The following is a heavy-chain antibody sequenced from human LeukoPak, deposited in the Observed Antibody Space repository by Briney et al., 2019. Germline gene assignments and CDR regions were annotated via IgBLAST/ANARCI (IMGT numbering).Heavy chain of an antibody. CDR3: ARESKSYCSSTSCHIDY. CDR1: GGTFIHYS. CDR2: IIPVFGTT. J-gene: IGHJ4*02. Sequence: ASVKVSCKASGGTFIHYSISWVRQAPGQGLEWMGGIIPVFGTTNYAQKLQGRVTMTTDTSTSTAYMELRSLRSDDTAVYYCARESKSYCSSTSCHIDYWGQGTLVTVSS. V-gene: IGHV1-69*05. D-gene: IGHD2-2*01.